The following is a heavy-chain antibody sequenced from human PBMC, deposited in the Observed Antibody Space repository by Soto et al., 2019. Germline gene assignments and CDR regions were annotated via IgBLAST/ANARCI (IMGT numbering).Heavy chain of an antibody. J-gene: IGHJ4*02. D-gene: IGHD4-17*01. CDR2: IYHSGST. V-gene: IGHV4-30-2*01. CDR3: ARGTTTVTTFDY. CDR1: GVSISSGGYS. Sequence: SETLSLTCAVSGVSISSGGYSWSWIRQPPGKGLEWIGYIYHSGSTYYNPSLKSRVTISVDRSKNQFSLKLSSVTAADTAVYYCARGTTTVTTFDYWGQGTLVTVSS.